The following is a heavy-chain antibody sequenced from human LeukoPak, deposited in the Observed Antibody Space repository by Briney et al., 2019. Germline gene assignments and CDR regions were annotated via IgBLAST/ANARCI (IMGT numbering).Heavy chain of an antibody. CDR1: GYTFTSYG. D-gene: IGHD3-10*01. J-gene: IGHJ5*02. CDR3: ARDGRRGNWFDP. CDR2: ISAYNGNT. V-gene: IGHV1-18*01. Sequence: ASVKVSCTASGYTFTSYGISWVRQAPGQGLEWMGWISAYNGNTNYAQKLQGRVTMTTETSTSTAYMELRSLRSDDTAVYYCARDGRRGNWFDPWGQGTLVTVSS.